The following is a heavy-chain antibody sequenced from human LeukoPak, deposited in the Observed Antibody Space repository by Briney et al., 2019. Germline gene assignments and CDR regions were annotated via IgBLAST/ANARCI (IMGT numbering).Heavy chain of an antibody. D-gene: IGHD3-16*01. CDR3: AXXXXXDXTWGSYSFDY. Sequence: SETLSLTCTVSGDSINTYYWSWIRQPPGGGLEWIGYISYSGTTTYNPSLKSRVTISIDTSKNQFSLKLTSVTAADTAIYYCAXXXXXDXTWGSYSFDYWGQGTLVTVSS. V-gene: IGHV4-59*01. CDR1: GDSINTYY. CDR2: ISYSGTT. J-gene: IGHJ4*02.